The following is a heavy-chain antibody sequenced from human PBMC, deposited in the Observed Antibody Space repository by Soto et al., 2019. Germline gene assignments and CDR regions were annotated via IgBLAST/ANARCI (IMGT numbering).Heavy chain of an antibody. J-gene: IGHJ6*02. CDR3: RRYHYYYGIHV. D-gene: IGHD3-16*02. Sequence: EMQLVESGGGLVQPGGSLRLSCVASGLTSSDHYMDWVRQAPGKGLEWVGRTRNEASSYTTEYAAFVKGRFTISIDESKNSLYLQMNSLQTEDTAVYYCRRYHYYYGIHVWGQGTTVTVSS. V-gene: IGHV3-72*01. CDR2: TRNEASSYTT. CDR1: GLTSSDHY.